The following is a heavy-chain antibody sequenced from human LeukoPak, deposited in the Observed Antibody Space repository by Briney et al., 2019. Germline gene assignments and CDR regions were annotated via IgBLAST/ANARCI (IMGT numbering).Heavy chain of an antibody. CDR1: GFTFSSYA. CDR2: ISGSGGST. D-gene: IGHD2/OR15-2a*01. CDR3: ARDWFHAIDY. V-gene: IGHV3-23*01. Sequence: GGSLRLSCAASGFTFSSYAMTWVRQAPGKGLEWVSGISGSGGSTYYADSLKGRFIISRDNSEKKLYLQMNSLRAEDTAVYYCARDWFHAIDYWGQGTLVTVSS. J-gene: IGHJ4*02.